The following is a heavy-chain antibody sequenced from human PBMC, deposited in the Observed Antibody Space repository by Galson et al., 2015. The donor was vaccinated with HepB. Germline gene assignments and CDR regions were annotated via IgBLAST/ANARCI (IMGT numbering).Heavy chain of an antibody. CDR2: INTNTGNP. J-gene: IGHJ5*02. Sequence: SVKVSCKASGYTFTNSALNWVRQAPGQGLEWMGWINTNTGNPTYAQGFTGRFVFSLDTSVSTAYLQINSLKAEDTAVYYCARVQNGDSDHWGQGTLVTVSS. D-gene: IGHD4-17*01. CDR1: GYTFTNSA. CDR3: ARVQNGDSDH. V-gene: IGHV7-4-1*02.